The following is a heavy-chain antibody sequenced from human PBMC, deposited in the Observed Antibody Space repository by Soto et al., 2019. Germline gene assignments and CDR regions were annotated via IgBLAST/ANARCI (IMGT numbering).Heavy chain of an antibody. CDR2: ISYDGSNK. CDR3: ANGGFGAFDI. D-gene: IGHD3-10*01. V-gene: IGHV3-30*18. CDR1: GFTFSSYG. J-gene: IGHJ3*02. Sequence: GGSLRLSCAAAGFTFSSYGMHWVRQAPGKGLERVAVISYDGSNKYYADSVKGRFTISRDNSKNTLYLQMNSLRAEDTAVYYCANGGFGAFDIWGQGTMVTVSS.